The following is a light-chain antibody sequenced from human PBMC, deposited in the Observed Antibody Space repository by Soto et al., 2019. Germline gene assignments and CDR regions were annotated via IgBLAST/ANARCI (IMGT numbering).Light chain of an antibody. CDR2: GRN. CDR1: SSNIGAGYD. CDR3: QSFDSSLNGYV. V-gene: IGLV1-40*01. J-gene: IGLJ1*01. Sequence: QSVLTQPPSVSGAPGQRVAISCTGSSSNIGAGYDVHWYQQFPGTAPKPLLYGRNNRPSGVPARFSGSKSDTSASLAISGLQAEDEAEYYCQSFDSSLNGYVFGGGTKVTVL.